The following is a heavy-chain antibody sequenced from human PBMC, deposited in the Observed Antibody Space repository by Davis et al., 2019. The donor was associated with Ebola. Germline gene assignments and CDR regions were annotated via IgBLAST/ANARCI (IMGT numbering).Heavy chain of an antibody. Sequence: PGGSLRLSCAASGFTFSSYSINWVRQAPGKGLEWVSSISSSSSFIFYVDSVKGRFTISRDNAKNSLYLQMSSLRVEDTAVYYCARGPFDYWGQGTLVTVSS. V-gene: IGHV3-21*04. J-gene: IGHJ4*02. CDR2: ISSSSSFI. CDR3: ARGPFDY. CDR1: GFTFSSYS.